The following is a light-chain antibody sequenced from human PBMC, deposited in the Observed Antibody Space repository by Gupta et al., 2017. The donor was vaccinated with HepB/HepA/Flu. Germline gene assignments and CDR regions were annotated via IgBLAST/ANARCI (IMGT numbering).Light chain of an antibody. V-gene: IGLV2-11*01. J-gene: IGLJ3*02. Sequence: QSALTQPRSVSGSPGQSVTISCTGTSSDAGGNNYVSWYQQHPSKAPILMIDDVSKRPSGVPDRSSGSKSGNTASLTISGHQAEDEADYYCSSYAGSYTWVFGGGTKLTVL. CDR1: SSDAGGNNY. CDR3: SSYAGSYTWV. CDR2: DVS.